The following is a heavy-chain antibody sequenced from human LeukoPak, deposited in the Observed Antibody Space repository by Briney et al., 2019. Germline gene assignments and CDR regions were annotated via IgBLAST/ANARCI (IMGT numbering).Heavy chain of an antibody. J-gene: IGHJ4*02. CDR2: TYYRSKWYF. V-gene: IGHV6-1*01. CDR1: GDSVSSTSSA. CDR3: ARDRYDSSGYYESHFDY. D-gene: IGHD3-22*01. Sequence: SQTLSLTCAISGDSVSSTSSAWNWIRQSPSGGLEWLGRTYYRSKWYFEYAVSVKSRITINPDTSKNQFSLRLNSVTPGDTAVYYCARDRYDSSGYYESHFDYWGQGTLVTVSS.